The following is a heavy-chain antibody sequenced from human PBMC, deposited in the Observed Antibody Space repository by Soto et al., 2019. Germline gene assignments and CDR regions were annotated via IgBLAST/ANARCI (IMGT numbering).Heavy chain of an antibody. V-gene: IGHV3-7*05. J-gene: IGHJ4*02. CDR1: GFTFSSYW. CDR3: ARDRAMGDY. Sequence: GGSLRLSCAASGFTFSSYWMNWVRQAPGKGLEWAANIKQDGSEKNYVDSVKGRFTISRDNAKNSLYLQMNSLRAEDTAVYYCARDRAMGDYWGQGTLVTVSS. D-gene: IGHD5-18*01. CDR2: IKQDGSEK.